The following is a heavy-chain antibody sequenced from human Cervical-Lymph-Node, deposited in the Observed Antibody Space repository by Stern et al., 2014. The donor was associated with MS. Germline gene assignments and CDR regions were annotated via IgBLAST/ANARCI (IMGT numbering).Heavy chain of an antibody. V-gene: IGHV5-51*01. D-gene: IGHD5-24*01. J-gene: IGHJ4*02. CDR1: RDSFTHSW. Sequence: VQLVQSGSEVKKPGESLKISCKASRDSFTHSWIGWVRQMPGKGLEWMGIIFPADSDTKYSPSFEGQVTFSADRSTPTAYLQWSSLKAPDTAIYYCARHHGHSPTPFDSWGQGTRVTVSS. CDR3: ARHHGHSPTPFDS. CDR2: IFPADSDT.